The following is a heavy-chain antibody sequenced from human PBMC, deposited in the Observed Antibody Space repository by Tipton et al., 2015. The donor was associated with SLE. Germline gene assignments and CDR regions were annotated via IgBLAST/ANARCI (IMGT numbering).Heavy chain of an antibody. D-gene: IGHD6-19*01. CDR1: GDSITTGGYS. CDR2: IYYSGNT. CDR3: ARDVSSGWYFDL. V-gene: IGHV4-31*11. Sequence: TLSLTCGVSGDSITTGGYSWSWIRQQPGRGLQWIGYIYYSGNTFYNPSLESRVVISRDTSENQFSLKLRSVTAADTAVYYCARDVSSGWYFDLWGRGTLVTVSS. J-gene: IGHJ2*01.